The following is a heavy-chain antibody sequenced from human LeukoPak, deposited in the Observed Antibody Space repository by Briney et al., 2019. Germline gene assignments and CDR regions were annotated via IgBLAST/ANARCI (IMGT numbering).Heavy chain of an antibody. Sequence: GGSLRLSCAASGFTFSSYAMSWVRQAPGKGLESVSAISGSGGSTYYADSVKGRFTISRDNSKNTLYLQMNSLRAEDTAVYYCAKSPNYYGSGSYSLDYWGQGTLVTVSS. V-gene: IGHV3-23*01. CDR1: GFTFSSYA. J-gene: IGHJ4*02. CDR3: AKSPNYYGSGSYSLDY. D-gene: IGHD3-10*01. CDR2: ISGSGGST.